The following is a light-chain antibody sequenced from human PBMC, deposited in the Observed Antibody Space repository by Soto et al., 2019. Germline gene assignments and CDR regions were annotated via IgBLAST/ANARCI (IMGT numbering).Light chain of an antibody. CDR2: AAC. Sequence: EIVLTQSPGTLSLSPGERATLSCRASQSISSTYLAWYRQKPGQAPRLLIYAACSRATGIPDRFSGSGSGTDFTLTISRLEPEDFAGYYCQQYYASSWTFGQGTRVEIK. V-gene: IGKV3-20*01. CDR1: QSISSTY. J-gene: IGKJ1*01. CDR3: QQYYASSWT.